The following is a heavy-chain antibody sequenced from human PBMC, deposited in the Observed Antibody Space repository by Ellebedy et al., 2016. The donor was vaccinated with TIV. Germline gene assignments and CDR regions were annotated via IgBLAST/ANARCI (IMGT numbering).Heavy chain of an antibody. V-gene: IGHV4-39*07. J-gene: IGHJ4*02. D-gene: IGHD5-12*01. CDR3: ARTRRYSDRNIDFDY. Sequence: MPSETLSLTCTVSGGSISSSSYYWGWLRQPQGKGLEWIGSIYYSGSTYYNPSLKSRVTISVDTSKNQFSLKLSSVTAADTAMYYCARTRRYSDRNIDFDYWGQGILVTVSS. CDR2: IYYSGST. CDR1: GGSISSSSYY.